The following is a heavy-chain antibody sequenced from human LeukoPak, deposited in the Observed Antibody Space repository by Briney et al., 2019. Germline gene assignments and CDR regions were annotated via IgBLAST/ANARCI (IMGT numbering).Heavy chain of an antibody. J-gene: IGHJ5*02. V-gene: IGHV3-9*01. CDR1: GFTFDDYA. Sequence: GGSLRLSCAASGFTFDDYAMHWVRQAPGKGLEWVSGISWNSGSIGYADSVKGRFTISRDNAKNSLYLQMNSLRAEDTALYYCAKGQRRYGDYGWFDPWGQGTLVTVSS. D-gene: IGHD4-17*01. CDR3: AKGQRRYGDYGWFDP. CDR2: ISWNSGSI.